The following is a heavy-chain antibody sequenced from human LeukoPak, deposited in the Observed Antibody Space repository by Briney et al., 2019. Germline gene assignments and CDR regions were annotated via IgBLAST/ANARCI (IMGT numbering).Heavy chain of an antibody. Sequence: GASVKVSCKTSGYTFTNFGISRVRQAPGRGPEWMGWISGHNGNTKYAKNLQDRVKMTIDTSTTTACMELRSLTSDDTGVYYCARAGVNIGGIIVNSLDSWGQGTLITVSS. J-gene: IGHJ4*02. CDR1: GYTFTNFG. CDR2: ISGHNGNT. D-gene: IGHD3-16*02. V-gene: IGHV1-18*01. CDR3: ARAGVNIGGIIVNSLDS.